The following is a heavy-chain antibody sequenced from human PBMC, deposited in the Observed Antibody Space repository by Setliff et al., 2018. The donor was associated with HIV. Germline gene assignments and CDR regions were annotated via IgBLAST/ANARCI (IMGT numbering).Heavy chain of an antibody. CDR1: GYTFTTYG. V-gene: IGHV1-69*10. J-gene: IGHJ4*02. CDR3: ARDHGSSAYTYFDY. D-gene: IGHD3-22*01. Sequence: ASVKVSCKPSGYTFTTYGLSWVRQAPGQGLEWMGGIIPILGIANYAQKFKGRVTITADKSTSTAYMELRSLRSEDTAVYYCARDHGSSAYTYFDYWGQGTLVTSPQ. CDR2: IIPILGIA.